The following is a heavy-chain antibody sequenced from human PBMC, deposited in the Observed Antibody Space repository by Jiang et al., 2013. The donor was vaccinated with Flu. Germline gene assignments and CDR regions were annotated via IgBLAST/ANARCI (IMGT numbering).Heavy chain of an antibody. J-gene: IGHJ6*02. CDR2: IIPVFRTT. CDR1: GGAFSHFS. V-gene: IGHV1-69*15. CDR3: AITGRRQGQVLYNYALDF. Sequence: SGAEVKKPGSSAKVSCQTSGGAFSHFSINWVRQAPGQGLEWMGRIIPVFRTTNYAQNFQGRVTITADESAATAYMEVSSLTSEDTAIYFCAITGRRQGQVLYNYALDFWGQGTTVIVSS.